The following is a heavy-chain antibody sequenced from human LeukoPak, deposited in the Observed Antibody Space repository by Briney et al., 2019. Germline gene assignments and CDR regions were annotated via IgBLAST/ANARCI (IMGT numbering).Heavy chain of an antibody. CDR3: AREVRGWYFDY. D-gene: IGHD6-19*01. J-gene: IGHJ4*02. CDR2: ISAYNGNT. V-gene: IGHV1-18*04. CDR1: GYAFTSYG. Sequence: GASVKVSCKASGYAFTSYGISWVRQAPGQGLEWMGWISAYNGNTNYAQKLQGRVTMTTDTSTSTAYMELTSLRSDDTAVYYCAREVRGWYFDYWGQGTLVTVSS.